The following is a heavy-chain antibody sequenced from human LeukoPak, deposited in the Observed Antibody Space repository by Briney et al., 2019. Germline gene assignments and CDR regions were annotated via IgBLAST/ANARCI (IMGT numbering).Heavy chain of an antibody. CDR1: GFSLSTSGMC. J-gene: IGHJ4*02. D-gene: IGHD2-2*01. CDR3: ARTFYCSSTSRGDY. V-gene: IGHV2-70*11. Sequence: SGPALVKPTQTLTLTCTFSGFSLSTSGMCVSWIRQPPGKALEWLARIDWDDDKYYSTSLKTRLTISKDTSKNQVVLTMTNMDPVDTATYYCARTFYCSSTSRGDYWGQGTLVTVSS. CDR2: IDWDDDK.